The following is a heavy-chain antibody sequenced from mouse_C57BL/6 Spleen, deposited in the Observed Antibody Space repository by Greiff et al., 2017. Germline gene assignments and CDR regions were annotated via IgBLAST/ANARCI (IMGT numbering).Heavy chain of an antibody. V-gene: IGHV1-85*01. CDR2: IYPGDGST. CDR3: ARGVFMTTADYWYFDV. D-gene: IGHD1-1*01. J-gene: IGHJ1*03. Sequence: QVQLQQSGPELVKPGASVKLSCKASGYTFTSYDINWVKQRPGQGLEWIGWIYPGDGSTKYNEKFKGKSTLTVDTSSSTAYMELHSLTSEDSAVYFCARGVFMTTADYWYFDVWGTGTTVTVSS. CDR1: GYTFTSYD.